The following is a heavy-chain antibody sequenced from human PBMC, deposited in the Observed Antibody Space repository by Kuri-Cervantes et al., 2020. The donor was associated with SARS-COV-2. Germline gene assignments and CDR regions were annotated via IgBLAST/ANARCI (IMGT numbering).Heavy chain of an antibody. CDR1: GFTFSSYA. CDR3: AIDSDDDVWSGYSTAEYFQY. D-gene: IGHD3-3*01. Sequence: GGSLRLSCAASGFTFSSYAMHWVRQAPGKGLEWVAVISYDGSNKYYADSVKGRFTISRDNSKNTLYLQMNSLRADDTAVYYCAIDSDDDVWSGYSTAEYFQYWGQGTLVPSPQ. CDR2: ISYDGSNK. J-gene: IGHJ1*01. V-gene: IGHV3-30-3*01.